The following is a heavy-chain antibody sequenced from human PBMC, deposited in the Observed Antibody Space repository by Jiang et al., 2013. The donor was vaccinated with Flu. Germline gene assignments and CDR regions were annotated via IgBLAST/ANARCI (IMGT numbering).Heavy chain of an antibody. J-gene: IGHJ4*02. D-gene: IGHD3-3*01. V-gene: IGHV4-4*01. Sequence: GEIYHSGTTNYNPSLKSRVTISVDKSKNQFSLNLSSVTAADTAVYFCARGSATYYDFWSGDYVPYYFDNVGPGNPWSPSPQ. CDR2: IYHSGTT. CDR3: ARGSATYYDFWSGDYVPYYFDN.